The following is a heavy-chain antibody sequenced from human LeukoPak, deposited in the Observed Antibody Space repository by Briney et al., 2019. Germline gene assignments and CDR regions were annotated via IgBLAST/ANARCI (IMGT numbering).Heavy chain of an antibody. CDR1: GGSFSGYY. CDR3: ARGPTSGCSSTSCYTGWFDP. J-gene: IGHJ5*02. V-gene: IGHV4-34*01. D-gene: IGHD2-2*02. Sequence: SETLSLTCAVYGGSFSGYYWSWIRQPPGKGLEWIGEINHSGSTNYNPTLKSRVTISVDPSKNQFSLKLSSVTAADTAVYYCARGPTSGCSSTSCYTGWFDPWGQGTLVTVSS. CDR2: INHSGST.